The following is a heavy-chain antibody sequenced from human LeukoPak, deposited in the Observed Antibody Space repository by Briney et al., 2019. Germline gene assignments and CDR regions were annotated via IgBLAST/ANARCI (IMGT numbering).Heavy chain of an antibody. CDR3: ARDPRIAATGDDNWFDP. J-gene: IGHJ5*02. Sequence: ASVKVSCKASGYTFTGYYMHWVRQAPGQGLEWMGWINPNSGGTNYAQKFQDRVTMTRDTSISTAYMELTRLRSDDTAVYFCARDPRIAATGDDNWFDPWGQGTLVTVSS. D-gene: IGHD6-13*01. V-gene: IGHV1-2*02. CDR2: INPNSGGT. CDR1: GYTFTGYY.